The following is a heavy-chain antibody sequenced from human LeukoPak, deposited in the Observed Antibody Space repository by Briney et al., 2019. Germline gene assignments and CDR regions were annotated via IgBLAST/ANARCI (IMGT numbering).Heavy chain of an antibody. CDR1: GSSIISGYY. CDR3: ATLPDY. V-gene: IGHV4-38-2*01. J-gene: IGHJ4*02. Sequence: KSSETLSLTCAVSGSSIISGYYWAGIRQPPGKGLEWIGSIYHSGRSYYNPSLKTRVTISVDTSKNQFSLKLSSVTAADTAVYYCATLPDYWGQGTLVIVSS. CDR2: IYHSGRS.